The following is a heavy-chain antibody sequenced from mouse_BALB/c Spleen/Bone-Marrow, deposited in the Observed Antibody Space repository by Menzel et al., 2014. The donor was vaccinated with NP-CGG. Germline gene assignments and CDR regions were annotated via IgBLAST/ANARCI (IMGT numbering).Heavy chain of an antibody. Sequence: DVLLVESGGGLVQPGGSLKLSCAASGFDFSRYWMSWVRQAPGKGLEWIGEINPDSSTINYTPSLKDKFIISRDNAKNTLYLQMSKVRSEDTAIYYCARQGYYGKGDYWGQGTTLTVSS. CDR2: INPDSSTI. CDR3: ARQGYYGKGDY. J-gene: IGHJ2*01. CDR1: GFDFSRYW. D-gene: IGHD2-1*01. V-gene: IGHV4-1*02.